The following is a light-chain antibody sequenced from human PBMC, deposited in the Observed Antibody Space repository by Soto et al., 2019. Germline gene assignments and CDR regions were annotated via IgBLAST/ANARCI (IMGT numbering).Light chain of an antibody. V-gene: IGKV3-20*01. CDR1: QSVSSY. CDR2: DAS. CDR3: QQYGISPGT. J-gene: IGKJ1*01. Sequence: EIVLTQSPATLSLSPGERATLSCRASQSVSSYLAWYQQKPGQAPRLLIYDASNRATGIPDRFRGSGSGTDFTLTISRLEPEDFAVYYCQQYGISPGTFGQGTKVDIK.